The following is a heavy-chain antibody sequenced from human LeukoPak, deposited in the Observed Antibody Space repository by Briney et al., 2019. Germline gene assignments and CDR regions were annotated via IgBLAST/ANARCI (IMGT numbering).Heavy chain of an antibody. CDR3: ARDRSIAVSGTYFDY. CDR2: IIPIFGTA. V-gene: IGHV1-69*01. Sequence: SVKVSCKASGGTFSSYAISWVRQAPGQGLEWMGGIIPIFGTANYAQKFQGRVTITADESTSTAYMELSSLRSEDTAVYYCARDRSIAVSGTYFDYWGQGTLVTVSS. CDR1: GGTFSSYA. J-gene: IGHJ4*02. D-gene: IGHD6-19*01.